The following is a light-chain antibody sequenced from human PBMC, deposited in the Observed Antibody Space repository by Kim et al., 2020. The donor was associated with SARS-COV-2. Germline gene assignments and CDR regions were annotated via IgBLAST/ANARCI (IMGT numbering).Light chain of an antibody. J-gene: IGLJ3*02. CDR3: QVWHVDADHPGVL. CDR1: NIGSKS. V-gene: IGLV3-21*04. Sequence: SYELTQPPSVSVAPGETARLTCGGNNIGSKSVHWYRQKAGQAPVLVIYSDSDRPSGIAERISGSNSGNTATLTITRVEAGDEAVYYCQVWHVDADHPGVLFGGGTKVTVL. CDR2: SDS.